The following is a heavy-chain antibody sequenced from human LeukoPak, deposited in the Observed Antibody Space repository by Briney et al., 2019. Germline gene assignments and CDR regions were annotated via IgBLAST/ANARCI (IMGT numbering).Heavy chain of an antibody. Sequence: GGSLRLSCAASGFTFSSYSMSWVRQAPGKGLEWVSYISSSSNTIYYADSVKGRVTLSRDNAKNSLYLQMNSLRDEDTAVYYCERFGYWVSHHYYYYMDVWGKGTTVTVSS. V-gene: IGHV3-48*02. CDR3: ERFGYWVSHHYYYYMDV. D-gene: IGHD2-8*02. CDR1: GFTFSSYS. CDR2: ISSSSNTI. J-gene: IGHJ6*03.